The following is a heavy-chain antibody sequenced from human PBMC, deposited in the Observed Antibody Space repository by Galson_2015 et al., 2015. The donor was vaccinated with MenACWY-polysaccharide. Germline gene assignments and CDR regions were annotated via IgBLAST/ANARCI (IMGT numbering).Heavy chain of an antibody. CDR2: INPYSGGT. CDR3: ARVRGGGDVWVHYFDY. Sequence: SVKVSCKASGYTFTGYYIHWVRQAPGQGLEWMGWINPYSGGTVYAQKFQDRVTMTRDTSITTVYMELARLTSDDTAIYYCARVRGGGDVWVHYFDYWGQGTLVTVSS. J-gene: IGHJ4*02. D-gene: IGHD3/OR15-3a*01. CDR1: GYTFTGYY. V-gene: IGHV1-2*02.